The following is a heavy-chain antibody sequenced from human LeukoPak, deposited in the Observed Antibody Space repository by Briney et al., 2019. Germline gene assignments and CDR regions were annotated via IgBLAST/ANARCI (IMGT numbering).Heavy chain of an antibody. Sequence: GASVKVSYKASGYTFTGYYMHWVRQAPGQGLEWMGWINPNSGGTNYAQKFQGRVTMTRDTSISTAYMELSRLRSDDTAVYYCARDTTYYGDPRLNNWFDPWGQGTLVTVSS. J-gene: IGHJ5*02. D-gene: IGHD4-17*01. CDR2: INPNSGGT. CDR1: GYTFTGYY. CDR3: ARDTTYYGDPRLNNWFDP. V-gene: IGHV1-2*02.